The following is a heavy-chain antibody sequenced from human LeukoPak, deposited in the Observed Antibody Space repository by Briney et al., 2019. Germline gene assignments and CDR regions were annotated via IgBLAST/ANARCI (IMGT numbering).Heavy chain of an antibody. CDR2: IYPGDSDT. Sequence: GESLKISCKGSGYSFTSYWIGWVRQMPGKGLEWMGIIYPGDSDTRYSPSFQGQVTISADKSISTAYLQWSSLKASDTAMYYCARREWEGGSYTYYFDYWGQGTLVTVSS. CDR3: ARREWEGGSYTYYFDY. CDR1: GYSFTSYW. V-gene: IGHV5-51*01. D-gene: IGHD1-26*01. J-gene: IGHJ4*02.